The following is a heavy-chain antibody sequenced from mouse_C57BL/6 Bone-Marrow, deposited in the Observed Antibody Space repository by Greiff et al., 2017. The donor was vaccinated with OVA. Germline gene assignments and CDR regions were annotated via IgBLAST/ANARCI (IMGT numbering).Heavy chain of an antibody. J-gene: IGHJ3*01. Sequence: QVQLQQPGAELVQPGASVKLSCKASGYTFTSYWMQWVKQRPGQGLEWIGEIDPSDSYTNYNQKFKGKATLTVDTSSSTAYMQLSSLTSEDSAVYYCARSPRTGTWFAYWGQGTLVTVSA. CDR2: IDPSDSYT. CDR3: ARSPRTGTWFAY. CDR1: GYTFTSYW. D-gene: IGHD4-1*01. V-gene: IGHV1-50*01.